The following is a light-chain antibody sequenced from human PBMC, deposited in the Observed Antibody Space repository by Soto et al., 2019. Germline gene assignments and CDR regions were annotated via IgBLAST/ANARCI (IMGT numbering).Light chain of an antibody. V-gene: IGLV2-14*03. CDR1: SSDVGDNNY. J-gene: IGLJ1*01. Sequence: QSALTQPASVSGSPGQSITISCTGNSSDVGDNNYVSWYQHHPGKAPKLMIYDVTHRPSGISNRFSGSKSGNTASLTISGLQAEDEADYYCSSYTSSDTLYVFGTGTKLTVL. CDR3: SSYTSSDTLYV. CDR2: DVT.